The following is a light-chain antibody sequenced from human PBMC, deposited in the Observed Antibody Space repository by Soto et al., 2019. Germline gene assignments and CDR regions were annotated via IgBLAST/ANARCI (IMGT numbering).Light chain of an antibody. CDR1: VGL. V-gene: IGLV2-14*02. Sequence: QSALTQPASVSGSPGQSITISCTGTVGLVSWYQQHPGKVPKLIIYDDTKRPSGVSSRFSGSKSGNTASLTVSGLQAEDEADYYCSSYTTSNTYVFGTGTKVTVL. CDR2: DDT. CDR3: SSYTTSNTYV. J-gene: IGLJ1*01.